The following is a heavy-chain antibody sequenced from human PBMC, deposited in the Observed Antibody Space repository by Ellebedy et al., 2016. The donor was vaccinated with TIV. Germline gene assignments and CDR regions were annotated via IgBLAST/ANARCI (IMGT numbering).Heavy chain of an antibody. CDR3: AKGRGGGSDTSAPRYYFDY. J-gene: IGHJ4*02. CDR2: ISSTGSRT. CDR1: GFTFSSYA. D-gene: IGHD3-22*01. Sequence: PGGSLRLSCAASGFTFSSYAMSWVRQAPGKGLEWVSTISSTGSRTSYADSVEGRFIISRDNSKKTLYLQMNSLRAEDTAVYYCAKGRGGGSDTSAPRYYFDYWGLGTLVTVSS. V-gene: IGHV3-23*01.